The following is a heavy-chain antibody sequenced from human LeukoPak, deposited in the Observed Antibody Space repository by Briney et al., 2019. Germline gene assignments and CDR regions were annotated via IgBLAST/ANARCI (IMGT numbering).Heavy chain of an antibody. CDR3: ARDTISIVLIED. CDR1: GFTFSSYA. D-gene: IGHD2-8*01. CDR2: ISYDGSNK. V-gene: IGHV3-30-3*01. J-gene: IGHJ4*02. Sequence: TGGSLRPSCAASGFTFSSYAMHWVRQAPVKVLEWVAVISYDGSNKYYADSVKGRFTISRDNSKNTLYLQMNSLRAEDTAVYYCARDTISIVLIEDWGQGTLVTVSS.